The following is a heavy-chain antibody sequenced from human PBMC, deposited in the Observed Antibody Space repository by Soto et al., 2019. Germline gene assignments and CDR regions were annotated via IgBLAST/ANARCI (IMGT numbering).Heavy chain of an antibody. J-gene: IGHJ6*02. V-gene: IGHV3-33*01. D-gene: IGHD2-2*01. Sequence: GGSLRLSCAASGFTFSSYGMHWVRQAPGKGLEWVAVIWYDGSNKYCADSVKGRFTISRDNSKNTLYLQMNSLRAEDTAVYYCARELPAVVPPSHGYGMDVWGQGTTVTV. CDR2: IWYDGSNK. CDR3: ARELPAVVPPSHGYGMDV. CDR1: GFTFSSYG.